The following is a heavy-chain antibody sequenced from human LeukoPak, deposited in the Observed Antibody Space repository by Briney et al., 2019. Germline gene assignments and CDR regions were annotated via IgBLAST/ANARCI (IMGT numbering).Heavy chain of an antibody. CDR1: GYSISSGYY. Sequence: PSETLSLTCAVSGYSISSGYYWGWIRQPPGKGLEWIGSIYHSGSTYYNPSLKSRVTISVDTSKNQFSLKLSPVTAADTAVYYCARDVRYSGYDLGTDYWGQGTLVTVSS. V-gene: IGHV4-38-2*02. J-gene: IGHJ4*02. CDR3: ARDVRYSGYDLGTDY. CDR2: IYHSGST. D-gene: IGHD5-12*01.